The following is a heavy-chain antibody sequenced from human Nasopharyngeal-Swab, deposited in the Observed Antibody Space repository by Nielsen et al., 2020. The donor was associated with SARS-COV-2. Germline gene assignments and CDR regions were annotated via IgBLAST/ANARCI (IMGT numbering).Heavy chain of an antibody. CDR3: ARIAQAAEPH. J-gene: IGHJ4*02. CDR2: TYYRSKWYF. CDR1: GDSVSSNSAA. Sequence: SQTLSLTCAISGDSVSSNSAAWSRIRQSPSRGLEWLGRTYYRSKWYFNYGTSVKGRITINPDTSNNQFSLQLSSVTPEDTAVYYCARIAQAAEPHWGQGTLVTVSS. V-gene: IGHV6-1*01. D-gene: IGHD1-14*01.